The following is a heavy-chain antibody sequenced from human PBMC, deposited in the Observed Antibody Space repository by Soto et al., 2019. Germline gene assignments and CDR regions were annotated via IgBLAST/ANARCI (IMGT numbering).Heavy chain of an antibody. CDR2: MNPNTGSS. CDR3: ARRAETNGWNGFGADKYYFDF. J-gene: IGHJ4*02. CDR1: GYTFTSYD. D-gene: IGHD1-1*01. Sequence: ASVKVSCKASGYTFTSYDIYWVRQATGQGLEWMGWMNPNTGSSGYAQKFQGRVTMTSDTSISTAHMELSSLRSEDTAVYYCARRAETNGWNGFGADKYYFDFWGQGTLVTV. V-gene: IGHV1-8*01.